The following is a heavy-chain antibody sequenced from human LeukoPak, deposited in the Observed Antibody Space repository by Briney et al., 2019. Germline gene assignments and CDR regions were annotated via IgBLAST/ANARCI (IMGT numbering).Heavy chain of an antibody. CDR2: IYYSGST. V-gene: IGHV4-59*01. D-gene: IGHD2-21*02. J-gene: IGHJ4*02. CDR1: GGYISSYY. Sequence: SETLSLTCTVSGGYISSYYWSWIRQSPGNGLEWIGYIYYSGSTNYNPSPKSRVTISVDTSKNQFSLKLSSVTAADTAMYYCARAPRGGMVTQFDYWGQGTLVTVSS. CDR3: ARAPRGGMVTQFDY.